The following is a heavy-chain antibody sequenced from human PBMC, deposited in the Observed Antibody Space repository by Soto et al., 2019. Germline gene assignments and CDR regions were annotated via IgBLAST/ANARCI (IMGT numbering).Heavy chain of an antibody. Sequence: GGSLRLSCAASGFTFSSYPMYWVRQAPGKGLEWVAFILSDGNNEQYADSVKGRFTISRDNSKNTLYLQMNSLRAEDTAVYYCAKEGEHSSGWANFDYWGQGTLVTVSS. CDR1: GFTFSSYP. CDR2: ILSDGNNE. CDR3: AKEGEHSSGWANFDY. D-gene: IGHD6-19*01. J-gene: IGHJ4*02. V-gene: IGHV3-30-3*01.